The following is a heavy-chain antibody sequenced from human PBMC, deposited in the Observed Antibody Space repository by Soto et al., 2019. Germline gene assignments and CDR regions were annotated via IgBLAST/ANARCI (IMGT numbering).Heavy chain of an antibody. J-gene: IGHJ5*02. V-gene: IGHV4-31*03. CDR2: IYYSGST. Sequence: SETLSLTCTVSGGSISSGGYYWSWIRQHPGKGLEWIGYIYYSGSTYYNPSLKSRVTISVDTSKNQFSLKLSSVTAADTAVYYCARGGTRLRSNWFDPWGQGTLVTVS. CDR1: GGSISSGGYY. D-gene: IGHD4-17*01. CDR3: ARGGTRLRSNWFDP.